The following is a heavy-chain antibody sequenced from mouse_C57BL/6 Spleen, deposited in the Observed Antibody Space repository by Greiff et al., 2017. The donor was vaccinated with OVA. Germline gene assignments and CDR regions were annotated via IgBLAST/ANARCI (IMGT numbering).Heavy chain of an antibody. CDR2: ISYDGSN. CDR1: GYSITSGYY. D-gene: IGHD2-4*01. V-gene: IGHV3-6*01. J-gene: IGHJ4*01. CDR3: AREGDYDVYAMDY. Sequence: EVKLQESGPGLVKPSQSLSLTCSVTGYSITSGYYWNWIRQFPGNKLEWMGYISYDGSNNYNPSLNNRISITRDTSKNQFFLKLNSVTTEDTATYYCAREGDYDVYAMDYWGQGTSVTVSS.